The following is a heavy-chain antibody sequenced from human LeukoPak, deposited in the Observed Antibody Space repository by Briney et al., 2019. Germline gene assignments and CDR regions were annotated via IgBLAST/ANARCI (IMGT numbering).Heavy chain of an antibody. CDR3: AKIPSSTIFNYYGMDV. Sequence: GSLRLSCAASGFTFSSYAMSWVRQAPGKGLEWVSVISGSGGSTYYADSVKGRFTISRDNSKNTLYLQMNSLRAEDTAVYYCAKIPSSTIFNYYGMDVWGLGTTVTVSS. CDR1: GFTFSSYA. D-gene: IGHD5/OR15-5a*01. J-gene: IGHJ6*02. CDR2: ISGSGGST. V-gene: IGHV3-23*01.